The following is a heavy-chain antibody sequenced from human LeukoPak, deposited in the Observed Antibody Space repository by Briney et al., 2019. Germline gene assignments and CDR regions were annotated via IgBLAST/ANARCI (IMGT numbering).Heavy chain of an antibody. V-gene: IGHV3-21*01. J-gene: IGHJ4*02. CDR2: ISSSSSHI. CDR3: ARAGYSSSWRERYKYYFDY. D-gene: IGHD6-13*01. Sequence: GGSLRLSCAASGFTFSSYSMNWVRQAPGKGLEWVSSISSSSSHIHYADSVRGRFTISRDNAKNSLYLQMKSLRAEDTAVYYCARAGYSSSWRERYKYYFDYWGQGTLVTVSS. CDR1: GFTFSSYS.